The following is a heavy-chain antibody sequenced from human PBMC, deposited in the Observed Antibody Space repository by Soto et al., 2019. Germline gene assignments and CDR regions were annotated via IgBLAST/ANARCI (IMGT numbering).Heavy chain of an antibody. CDR2: INHSGST. D-gene: IGHD6-19*01. CDR3: ARVIRYSSGWYYFDY. V-gene: IGHV4-34*01. CDR1: GGSFSGYY. J-gene: IGHJ4*02. Sequence: SETLSLTCAVYGGSFSGYYWSWIRQPPGKGLEWIGEINHSGSTNYNPSLKSRVTISVDTSKNQFSLKLSSVTAADTAVYYCARVIRYSSGWYYFDYWGQGTLVTVSS.